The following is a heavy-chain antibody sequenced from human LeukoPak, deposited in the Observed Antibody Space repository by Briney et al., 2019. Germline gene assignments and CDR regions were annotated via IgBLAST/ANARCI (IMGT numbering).Heavy chain of an antibody. V-gene: IGHV3-23*01. D-gene: IGHD2-2*01. J-gene: IGHJ3*02. CDR3: ANPYCSSTSCHDAFDI. Sequence: GGSLRLSCAASGFTFSSYSMSWVRQAPGKGLEWVSAISGSGGSTYYADSVKGRFTISRDNSKNTLYLQMNSLRAEDTAVYYCANPYCSSTSCHDAFDIWGQGTMVTVSS. CDR1: GFTFSSYS. CDR2: ISGSGGST.